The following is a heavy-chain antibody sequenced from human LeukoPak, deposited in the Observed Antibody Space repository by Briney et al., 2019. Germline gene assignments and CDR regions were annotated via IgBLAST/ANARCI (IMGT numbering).Heavy chain of an antibody. CDR3: ARVGGLKKSGLFDY. CDR1: GYSISSGYY. V-gene: IGHV4-38-2*02. CDR2: IYHSGST. D-gene: IGHD2-15*01. J-gene: IGHJ4*02. Sequence: SETLSLTCTVSGYSISSGYYWGWIRQPPGKGLEWIGSIYHSGSTYYNPSLKSRVTISVDTSKNQFSLKLSSVTAADTAEYYCARVGGLKKSGLFDYWGQGTLVTVSS.